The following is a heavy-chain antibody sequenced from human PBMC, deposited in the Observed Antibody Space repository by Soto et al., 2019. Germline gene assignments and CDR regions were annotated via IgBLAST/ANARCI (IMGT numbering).Heavy chain of an antibody. D-gene: IGHD3-9*01. CDR1: GSPITSNCCH. CDR2: VYYDGST. Sequence: QPRLQESGPGLVKPSETLSLTCAVSGSPITSNCCHWGWIRQAPGKELERIGDVYYDGSTYYNSSLGSRASITADMSKNQFSLSLTSATAADTAVYFCARRLGPVPHQYWGQGILVTVSS. J-gene: IGHJ1*01. V-gene: IGHV4-39*01. CDR3: ARRLGPVPHQY.